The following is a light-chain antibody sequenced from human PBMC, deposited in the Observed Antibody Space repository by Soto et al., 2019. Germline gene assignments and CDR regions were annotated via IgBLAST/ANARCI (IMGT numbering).Light chain of an antibody. CDR3: SSYAGSNVV. Sequence: QSALTQPPSASGSPGQSVTISCTGTSSDVGGYNYVSWYQQHPGKAPKLMIYEVSKRPSGVPDRFSGSKSGNTASLTVSGLQAEDEADYYCSSYAGSNVVFGGATKLTVL. CDR1: SSDVGGYNY. V-gene: IGLV2-8*01. CDR2: EVS. J-gene: IGLJ2*01.